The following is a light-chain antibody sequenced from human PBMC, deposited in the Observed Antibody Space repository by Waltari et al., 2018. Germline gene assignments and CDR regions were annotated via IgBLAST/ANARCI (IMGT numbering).Light chain of an antibody. CDR1: QGISSA. CDR2: DAS. CDR3: QQFNSYLLYT. V-gene: IGKV1-13*02. J-gene: IGKJ2*01. Sequence: AIQLTQSPSSLSASVGDRVTITCRASQGISSALAWYQQKPGKAPKLLIYDASSLESWVPSRFSGSGSGTDFTLTISSLQPEDFATYYCQQFNSYLLYTFGQGTKLEIK.